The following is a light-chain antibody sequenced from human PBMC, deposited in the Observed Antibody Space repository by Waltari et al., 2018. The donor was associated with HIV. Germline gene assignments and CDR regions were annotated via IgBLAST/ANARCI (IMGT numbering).Light chain of an antibody. J-gene: IGKJ1*01. Sequence: DIQVTQSPSALSASVGDTVTISCRASQPVSSWMAWFLQRPSKAPRRLIYQASILASGVPSRFSGSRSGTDFSLTIRGLQPDDFGTYYCQQYNWHWTFGQGTRV. CDR2: QAS. CDR1: QPVSSW. CDR3: QQYNWHWT. V-gene: IGKV1-5*01.